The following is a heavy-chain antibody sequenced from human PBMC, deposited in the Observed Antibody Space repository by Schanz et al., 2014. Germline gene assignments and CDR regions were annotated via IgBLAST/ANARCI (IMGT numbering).Heavy chain of an antibody. CDR1: GFTFSNYG. J-gene: IGHJ4*02. D-gene: IGHD6-13*01. V-gene: IGHV3-30*18. Sequence: QVQLVESGGGVVQPGRSLRLSCAASGFTFSNYGLVWVRQAPGKGLEWLAVISYDGSDKFHADSVKGRFTISSDNSKNTLYLQMNSLRVEDTAVYYCAKDFVPLVQQLIRSGGAHLDHWGQGTLVTVSS. CDR3: AKDFVPLVQQLIRSGGAHLDH. CDR2: ISYDGSDK.